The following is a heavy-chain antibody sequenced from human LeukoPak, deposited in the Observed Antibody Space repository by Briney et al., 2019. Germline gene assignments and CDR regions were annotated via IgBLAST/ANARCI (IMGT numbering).Heavy chain of an antibody. CDR3: ATMSVSAMFYLHY. V-gene: IGHV4-34*01. CDR1: GDSFSTFY. Sequence: PSETLSLTCAVSGDSFSTFYWSWIRQSPGKGLEWIGDINHNGNTNYNPSLKSRVTISVGTSRNLFSLRLTSVTAADTAVYYCATMSVSAMFYLHYWGQGPLVTVSS. CDR2: INHNGNT. J-gene: IGHJ4*02. D-gene: IGHD2-8*01.